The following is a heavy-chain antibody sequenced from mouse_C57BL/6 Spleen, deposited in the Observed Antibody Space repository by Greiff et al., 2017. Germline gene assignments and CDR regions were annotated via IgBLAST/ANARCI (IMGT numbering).Heavy chain of an antibody. Sequence: EVMLVESGGGLVKPGGSLKLSCAASGFTFSSYAMSWVRQTPEKRLEWVATISDGGSYTYYPDNVKGRFTISRDNAKNNLYLQMSHLKSENTAMYYCARDQDYYGSTPDYFDYWGQGTTLTVSS. CDR2: ISDGGSYT. J-gene: IGHJ2*01. CDR1: GFTFSSYA. V-gene: IGHV5-4*01. D-gene: IGHD1-1*01. CDR3: ARDQDYYGSTPDYFDY.